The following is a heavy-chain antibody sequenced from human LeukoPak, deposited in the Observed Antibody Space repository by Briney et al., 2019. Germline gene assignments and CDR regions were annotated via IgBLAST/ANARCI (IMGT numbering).Heavy chain of an antibody. CDR1: GDSISSDDYS. J-gene: IGHJ4*02. V-gene: IGHV4-61*08. D-gene: IGHD1-26*01. Sequence: SETLSLTCTVSGDSISSDDYSWSWLRQPPGKGLEWIGEINHSGSTNYNPSLKSRVTISVDTSKNQFSLKLSSVTAADTAVYYCARRSRRAPPNVITYYFDYWGQGTLVTVSS. CDR3: ARRSRRAPPNVITYYFDY. CDR2: INHSGST.